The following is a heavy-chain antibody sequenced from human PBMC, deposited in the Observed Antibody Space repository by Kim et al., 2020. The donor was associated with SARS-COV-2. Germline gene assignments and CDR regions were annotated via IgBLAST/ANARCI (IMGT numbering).Heavy chain of an antibody. V-gene: IGHV3-30*04. Sequence: GGSLRLSCAASGFTFSSYGMHWVRQAPGKGLEWVAIMSYDGSNKYYGDSVKGRFTISRDNSRSTLYLQLNSLRTEDTAVYLCARGRGSFGSGSYCDYWGQGTLVTVSS. CDR1: GFTFSSYG. D-gene: IGHD3-10*01. J-gene: IGHJ4*02. CDR2: MSYDGSNK. CDR3: ARGRGSFGSGSYCDY.